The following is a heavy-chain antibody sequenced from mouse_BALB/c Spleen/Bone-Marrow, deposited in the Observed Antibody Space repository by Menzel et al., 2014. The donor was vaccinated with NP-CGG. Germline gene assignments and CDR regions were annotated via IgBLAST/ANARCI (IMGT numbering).Heavy chain of an antibody. V-gene: IGHV5-17*02. Sequence: EVKVVESGGGLVQPGGSRKLSCAASGFTFSSFGMHWVRQAPEKGLEWVAYISSGSSTXXYADTVKGRFTISRDNPKNTLFLQMTSLRSEDTAMYYCARSSYGYDRQAYFFDYWGQGTTLTVSS. J-gene: IGHJ2*01. CDR1: GFTFSSFG. CDR2: ISSGSSTX. D-gene: IGHD2-2*01. CDR3: ARSSYGYDRQAYFFDY.